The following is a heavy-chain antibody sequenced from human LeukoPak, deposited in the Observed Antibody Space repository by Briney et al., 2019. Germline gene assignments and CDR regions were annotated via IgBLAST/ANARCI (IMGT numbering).Heavy chain of an antibody. V-gene: IGHV4-38-2*02. Sequence: SETLSLTCAVSGYSISSGYYWGWIRQPPGRGLEWIGTIYHSGITYYNPSLKSRVTISVYTSKNQFSLNLNSVTAADTAVYYCARDPGSGWVDYWGQGTLVTVSS. D-gene: IGHD6-19*01. J-gene: IGHJ4*02. CDR1: GYSISSGYY. CDR2: IYHSGIT. CDR3: ARDPGSGWVDY.